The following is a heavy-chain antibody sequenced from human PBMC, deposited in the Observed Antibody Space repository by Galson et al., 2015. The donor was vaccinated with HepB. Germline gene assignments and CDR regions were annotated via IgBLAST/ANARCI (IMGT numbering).Heavy chain of an antibody. CDR2: INAGKGNT. V-gene: IGHV1-3*01. CDR1: GYTFTSSA. Sequence: SVKVSCKASGYTFTSSAMHWVRQAPGQRLEWMGWINAGKGNTKYSQKFQGRVTITRDTSASTAYMELSNLRSEDTAVYYCARCLVGVTGNYFDYWGQGTLVTVSS. J-gene: IGHJ4*02. D-gene: IGHD1-26*01. CDR3: ARCLVGVTGNYFDY.